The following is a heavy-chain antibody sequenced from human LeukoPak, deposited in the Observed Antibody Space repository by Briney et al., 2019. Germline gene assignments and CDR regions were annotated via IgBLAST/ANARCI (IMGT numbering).Heavy chain of an antibody. Sequence: SETLSLTCTVSGGSISSYYWSWIRQPAGKGLEWIGRIYTSGSTNYNPSLKSRVTMSVDTSKNQFSLKLSSVTAADTAVYYCARGNYDILTGYDAYYFDYWGQGTLVTVSS. CDR2: IYTSGST. CDR1: GGSISSYY. J-gene: IGHJ4*02. D-gene: IGHD3-9*01. CDR3: ARGNYDILTGYDAYYFDY. V-gene: IGHV4-4*07.